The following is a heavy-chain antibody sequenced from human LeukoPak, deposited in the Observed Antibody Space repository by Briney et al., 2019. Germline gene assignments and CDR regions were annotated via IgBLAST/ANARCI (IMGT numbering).Heavy chain of an antibody. J-gene: IGHJ6*02. CDR1: GFTVSSNY. D-gene: IGHD2-2*01. CDR2: IYSGGST. V-gene: IGHV3-53*01. Sequence: GGSLRLSCAASGFTVSSNYMSWVRQAPGKGLEWVSVIYSGGSTYYADSVKGRFTISRDNSKNTLYLQMNSLRAEDTAVYYCASVVVVPAAMPAMDVWGQGTTVTVSS. CDR3: ASVVVVPAAMPAMDV.